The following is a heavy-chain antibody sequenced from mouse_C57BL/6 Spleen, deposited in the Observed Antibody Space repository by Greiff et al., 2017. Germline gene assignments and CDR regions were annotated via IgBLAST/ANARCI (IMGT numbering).Heavy chain of an antibody. CDR3: ARISTTVHWYFDV. Sequence: EVKLVESGPGLAKPSQTLSLTCSVTGYSITSDYWNWIRKFPGNKLEYMGYISYSGSTYYNPSLKSRISITRDTSKNQYYLQLNSVTTEDTATYYCARISTTVHWYFDVWGTGTTVTVSS. CDR2: ISYSGST. CDR1: GYSITSDY. D-gene: IGHD1-1*01. J-gene: IGHJ1*03. V-gene: IGHV3-8*01.